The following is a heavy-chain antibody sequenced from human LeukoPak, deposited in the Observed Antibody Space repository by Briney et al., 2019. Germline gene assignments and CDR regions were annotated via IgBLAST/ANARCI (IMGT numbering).Heavy chain of an antibody. CDR2: IYHSGST. CDR1: GGFISIGRYY. V-gene: IGHV4-31*03. D-gene: IGHD3-22*01. J-gene: IGHJ4*02. Sequence: SETLSLTCNGSGGFISIGRYYWGWIRQHPGKGLECIGYIYHSGSTYYNPSLKSRFTISLDTSKNQFSLKLSSVTAADTAVYYCARLSSSGDAAWLDYWGQGTLVTVSS. CDR3: ARLSSSGDAAWLDY.